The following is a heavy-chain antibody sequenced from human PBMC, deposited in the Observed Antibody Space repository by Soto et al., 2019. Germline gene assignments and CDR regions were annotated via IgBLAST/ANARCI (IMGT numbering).Heavy chain of an antibody. V-gene: IGHV4-30-4*01. J-gene: IGHJ4*02. CDR2: IYDGGRT. CDR3: ARGPSGDKVDS. Sequence: QVQLQESGPGLVKPSQTLSLTCTVSGGSISTVDYWWSWIRQSPDMGLEWIGHIYDGGRTYNNPSRESRVPMSVDTSMSQLSLTLSSVSAADTAVYYCARGPSGDKVDSWGQGTLVTVSS. CDR1: GGSISTVDYW. D-gene: IGHD7-27*01.